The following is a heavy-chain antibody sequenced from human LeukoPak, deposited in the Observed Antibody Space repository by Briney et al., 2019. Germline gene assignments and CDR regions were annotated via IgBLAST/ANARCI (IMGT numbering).Heavy chain of an antibody. Sequence: GGSLRLSCVASGFSFSNYAMTWVRQVPGKGPVWLSRSNPDGSSTTYADSVKGRFTISRDNAKNMLYLQINSLRVEDTAIYYCARGGKLEPTAMPTWGQGSLVVVSS. CDR2: SNPDGSST. CDR3: ARGGKLEPTAMPT. D-gene: IGHD2-2*01. V-gene: IGHV3-74*01. CDR1: GFSFSNYA. J-gene: IGHJ5*02.